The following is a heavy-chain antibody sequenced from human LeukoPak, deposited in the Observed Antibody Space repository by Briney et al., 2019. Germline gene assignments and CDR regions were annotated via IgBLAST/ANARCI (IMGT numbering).Heavy chain of an antibody. CDR2: IIPIFGTA. CDR1: GGTFSSYA. Sequence: SVKVSCKASGGTFSSYAISWVRQAPGQGLEWMGGIIPIFGTANYAQKFQGRVMITTDESTSTAYMELSSLRSEDTAVYYCARNPLHGGLYYDFWSGYYTFDYWGQGTLVTVSS. J-gene: IGHJ4*02. V-gene: IGHV1-69*05. CDR3: ARNPLHGGLYYDFWSGYYTFDY. D-gene: IGHD3-3*01.